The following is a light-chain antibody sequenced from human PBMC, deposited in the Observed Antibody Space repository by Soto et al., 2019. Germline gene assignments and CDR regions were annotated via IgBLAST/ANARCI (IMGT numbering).Light chain of an antibody. Sequence: EIVMTQSPASVSVSPGETVTLSCRASENIGSTLGWYQQKPGQAPRLVIYGGVARATDVPGRFSGSGSGTDYTLTISSLQSEDFAVYYCHQYFNWSLTFGQGTKVDIK. CDR2: GGV. V-gene: IGKV3-15*01. J-gene: IGKJ1*01. CDR3: HQYFNWSLT. CDR1: ENIGST.